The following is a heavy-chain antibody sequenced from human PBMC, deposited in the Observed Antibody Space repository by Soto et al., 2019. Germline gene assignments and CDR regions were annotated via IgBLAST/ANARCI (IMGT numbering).Heavy chain of an antibody. D-gene: IGHD3-9*01. Sequence: VGSLRLSCAASGFIFSSHNMNWVRQAPGKGLEWVSSITGSSSYIFYADSVKGRFTISRDNAKNTVYLQVNSLRAEDTGVYYCARLVASETGYGMDVWGQGTTVTVSS. V-gene: IGHV3-21*06. J-gene: IGHJ6*02. CDR3: ARLVASETGYGMDV. CDR1: GFIFSSHN. CDR2: ITGSSSYI.